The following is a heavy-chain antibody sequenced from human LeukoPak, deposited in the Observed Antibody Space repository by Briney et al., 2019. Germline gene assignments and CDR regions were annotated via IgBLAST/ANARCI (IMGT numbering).Heavy chain of an antibody. J-gene: IGHJ3*02. CDR2: INWNGGST. Sequence: GRSLRLSCAASGFTFDDYGMSWVRQAPGKGLEWVSDINWNGGSTGYADSVKGRFTISRDNARNSLYLQMNSLRAEDTVLYYCARDYDSSGYSDAFDIWGQGTMVTVSS. CDR3: ARDYDSSGYSDAFDI. CDR1: GFTFDDYG. D-gene: IGHD3-22*01. V-gene: IGHV3-20*04.